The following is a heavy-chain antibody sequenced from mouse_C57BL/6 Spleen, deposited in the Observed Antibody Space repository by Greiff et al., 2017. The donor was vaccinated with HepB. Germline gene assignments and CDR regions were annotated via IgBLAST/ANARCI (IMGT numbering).Heavy chain of an antibody. CDR3: ARDLPTFPYWYFDV. CDR1: GYSITSGYY. J-gene: IGHJ1*03. Sequence: VQLKESGPGLVKPSQSLSLTCSVTGYSITSGYYWNWIRQFPGNKLEWMGYISYDGSNNYNPSLKNRISITRDTSKNQFFLKLNSVTTEDTATYYCARDLPTFPYWYFDVWGTGTTVTVSS. CDR2: ISYDGSN. V-gene: IGHV3-6*01.